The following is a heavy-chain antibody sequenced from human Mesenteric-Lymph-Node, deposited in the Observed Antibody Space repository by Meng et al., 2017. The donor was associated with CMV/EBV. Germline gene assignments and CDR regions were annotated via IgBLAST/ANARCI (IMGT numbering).Heavy chain of an antibody. CDR2: ISYSGDSI. CDR1: GSTFSNYE. Sequence: GGSLRLSCAASGSTFSNYEMNWVRQAPGKGLEWLSYISYSGDSIYYSDSARGRFTISRDNAKHSLYLQMNSLRVEDTAVYYCTRDPRYGVWFGDWGQGTLVTVSS. D-gene: IGHD3-10*01. V-gene: IGHV3-48*03. CDR3: TRDPRYGVWFGD. J-gene: IGHJ4*02.